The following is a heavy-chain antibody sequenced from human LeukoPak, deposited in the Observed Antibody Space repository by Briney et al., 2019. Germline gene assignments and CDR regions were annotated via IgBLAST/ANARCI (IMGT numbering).Heavy chain of an antibody. D-gene: IGHD1-26*01. Sequence: PGGSLRLSCAASGFTFSSYGMHWVRQAPRKGLEWVAVIWYDGSNKYYADSAKGRFTISRDNSKNTLYLQMSSLRPEDTAVYYCVKDLSESFSFDQWGQGTLVTVSS. V-gene: IGHV3-30*02. CDR1: GFTFSSYG. J-gene: IGHJ4*02. CDR2: IWYDGSNK. CDR3: VKDLSESFSFDQ.